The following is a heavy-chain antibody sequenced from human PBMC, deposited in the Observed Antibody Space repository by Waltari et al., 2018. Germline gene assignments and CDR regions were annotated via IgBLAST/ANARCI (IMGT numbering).Heavy chain of an antibody. CDR1: GFTFSSYS. D-gene: IGHD1-1*01. CDR3: ARSRDWNGFDY. CDR2: ISSSSSTI. J-gene: IGHJ4*02. Sequence: EVQLVESGGGLVQPGGSLRLSCAASGFTFSSYSMNWVRQAPGKGLEWVSYISSSSSTIYYADSVKGRFTISRDNAKNSLYLQMNSLRAEDTAVYYCARSRDWNGFDYWGQGTLVTVSS. V-gene: IGHV3-48*01.